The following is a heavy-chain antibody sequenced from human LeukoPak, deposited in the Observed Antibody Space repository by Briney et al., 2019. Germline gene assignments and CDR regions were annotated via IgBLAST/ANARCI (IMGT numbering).Heavy chain of an antibody. CDR1: GFTFSSYG. CDR2: IWYDGSNK. D-gene: IGHD1-26*01. J-gene: IGHJ4*02. CDR3: ARDSGSYRGFDY. V-gene: IGHV3-33*01. Sequence: GGSLRLSCAASGFTFSSYGMHWVRQAPGKGLEWVAVIWYDGSNKYYADSVKGRFTISRDNAKNSLYLQMNSLRAEDTAVYYCARDSGSYRGFDYWGQGTLVTVSS.